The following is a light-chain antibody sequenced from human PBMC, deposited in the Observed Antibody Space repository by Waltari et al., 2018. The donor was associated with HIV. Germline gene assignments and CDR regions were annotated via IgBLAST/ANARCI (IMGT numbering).Light chain of an antibody. CDR1: SSDVGGYNY. CDR2: NVR. Sequence: QSALTQPRSVSESPGPSVTISCTGTSSDVGGYNYVCWYQQHTVRAPKFIIYNVRERPSGVPDRFSGSKSGNTASLTISGLQAEDEADYYCSSYSGTSNFVLFGGGTKLTVL. CDR3: SSYSGTSNFVL. V-gene: IGLV2-11*01. J-gene: IGLJ2*01.